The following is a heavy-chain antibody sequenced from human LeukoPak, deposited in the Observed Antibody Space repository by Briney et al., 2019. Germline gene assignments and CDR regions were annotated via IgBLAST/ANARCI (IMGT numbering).Heavy chain of an antibody. V-gene: IGHV1-69*06. CDR1: GGTFSSYA. CDR2: ITYIFGKA. CDR3: ARGPDIVVVPAAHAGGDYYYGMDV. J-gene: IGHJ6*04. Sequence: EASVKLSCTASGGTFSSYAIRWVRQAPGQGLEWMGGITYIFGKANYAEKFQGRVTITGDKSTSTAYMELSSLRSEDTGVYYCARGPDIVVVPAAHAGGDYYYGMDVWGKGTTVTVSS. D-gene: IGHD2-2*01.